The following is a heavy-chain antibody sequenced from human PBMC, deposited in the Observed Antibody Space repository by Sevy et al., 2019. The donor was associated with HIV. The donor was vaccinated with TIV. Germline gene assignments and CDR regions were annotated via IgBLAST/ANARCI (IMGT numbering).Heavy chain of an antibody. CDR1: GFTFSSYG. Sequence: GGSLRLSCAASGFTFSSYGMSWVRQAPGKGLEWVSSISRSGGSTYYADSVKGRFTISRDNSKNTLYLQMNRLRAEDTAVYYCAKVDVVVPVADYGMDVWGQGTTVTVSS. CDR2: ISRSGGST. V-gene: IGHV3-23*01. J-gene: IGHJ6*02. D-gene: IGHD2-2*01. CDR3: AKVDVVVPVADYGMDV.